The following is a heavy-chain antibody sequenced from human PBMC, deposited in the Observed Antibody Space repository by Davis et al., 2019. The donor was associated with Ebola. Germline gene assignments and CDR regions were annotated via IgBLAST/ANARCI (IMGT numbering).Heavy chain of an antibody. CDR3: ASTPVVVSEWVWFDP. J-gene: IGHJ5*02. D-gene: IGHD3-22*01. CDR1: GDSISSSNW. CDR2: ISQSGIT. Sequence: SETLSLTCAVSGDSISSSNWWSWFRQPPGQGLEWIGAISQSGITNYNPSLKSRVTISVDTSKNQFSLKLSSVTAADTAVYYCASTPVVVSEWVWFDPWGQGTLVTVSS. V-gene: IGHV4-4*02.